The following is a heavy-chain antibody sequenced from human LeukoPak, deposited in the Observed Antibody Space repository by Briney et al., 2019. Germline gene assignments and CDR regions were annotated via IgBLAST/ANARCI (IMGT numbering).Heavy chain of an antibody. CDR1: GGSISSYY. D-gene: IGHD1-1*01. CDR3: ARTNDGDYYYGMDV. J-gene: IGHJ6*02. Sequence: SETLSLTCTVSGGSISSYYWSWIRQPPGRGLEWIGYIYYSGSTNYNPSLKSRVTISVDTSKNQFSLKLSSVTAADTAVYYCARTNDGDYYYGMDVWGQGTTVTISS. V-gene: IGHV4-59*01. CDR2: IYYSGST.